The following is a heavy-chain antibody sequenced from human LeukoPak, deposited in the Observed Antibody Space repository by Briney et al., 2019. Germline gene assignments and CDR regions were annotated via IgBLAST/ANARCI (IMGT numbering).Heavy chain of an antibody. D-gene: IGHD2-15*01. Sequence: ASVKVSCKASGYTFTGYYMHWVRQAPGQGLEWMGWINPNSGNTNYAQKFQERVTITRDMSTSTAYMELSSLRSEDTAVYYCAAESSRREGVAYWGQGTLVTVSS. V-gene: IGHV1-2*02. CDR1: GYTFTGYY. CDR3: AAESSRREGVAY. J-gene: IGHJ4*02. CDR2: INPNSGNT.